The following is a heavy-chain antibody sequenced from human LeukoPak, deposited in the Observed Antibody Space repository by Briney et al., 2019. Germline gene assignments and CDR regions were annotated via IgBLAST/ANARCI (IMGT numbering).Heavy chain of an antibody. CDR2: IAYDGSRA. Sequence: GRSLRLSCAGSGFTFGGYGMHRFRQTPGKGLEWVAVIAYDGSRAFYADSVKGRFTISRDNSKNTMSVQMDELRAEDTAVYYCTRYNNDHFDYWGQGTLVTVSS. CDR1: GFTFGGYG. V-gene: IGHV3-33*01. CDR3: TRYNNDHFDY. J-gene: IGHJ4*02. D-gene: IGHD1-14*01.